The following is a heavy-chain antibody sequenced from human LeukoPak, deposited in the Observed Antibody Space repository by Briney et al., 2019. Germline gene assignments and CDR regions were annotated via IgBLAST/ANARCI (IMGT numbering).Heavy chain of an antibody. Sequence: GGSLRLSCAASGFTVSSNYMSWVRQAPGKGLEWVSVIYSGGSTYYADSVKGRFTISRDNSKNTLYLQMNSLRAEDTAVYYCARGEMATITGGFDYWGQGSLVTVSS. V-gene: IGHV3-53*01. J-gene: IGHJ4*02. D-gene: IGHD5-24*01. CDR2: IYSGGST. CDR1: GFTVSSNY. CDR3: ARGEMATITGGFDY.